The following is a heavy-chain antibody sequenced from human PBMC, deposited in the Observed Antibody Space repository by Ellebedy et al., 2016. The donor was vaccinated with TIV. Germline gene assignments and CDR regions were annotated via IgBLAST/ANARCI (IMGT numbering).Heavy chain of an antibody. CDR3: ARSGDAWGIDF. CDR1: RYTFAAYY. D-gene: IGHD3-16*01. J-gene: IGHJ4*02. CDR2: INGGDGYP. V-gene: IGHV1-3*01. Sequence: AASVKVSCKPSRYTFAAYYWNWVRQAPGQGLEWMAWINGGDGYPKYSWKFQGRVSFTRDTSATTAYMELSSLTSEDTAVYYCARSGDAWGIDFWGQGTLVTVSS.